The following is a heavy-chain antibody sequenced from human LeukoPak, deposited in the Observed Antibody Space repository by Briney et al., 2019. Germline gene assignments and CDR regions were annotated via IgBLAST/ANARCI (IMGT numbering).Heavy chain of an antibody. D-gene: IGHD5-18*01. J-gene: IGHJ5*02. CDR2: IKQDGSVK. CDR3: ARAFALGGAMVTSYWFDP. Sequence: GGTLRLSCAASGFTFSNYWMSWVRQAPGKGLEWVANIKQDGSVKYYVDSVKGRFTISRDNAKNSLYVQMNSLRAEDTAVYYCARAFALGGAMVTSYWFDPWGQGTLVTVSS. CDR1: GFTFSNYW. V-gene: IGHV3-7*03.